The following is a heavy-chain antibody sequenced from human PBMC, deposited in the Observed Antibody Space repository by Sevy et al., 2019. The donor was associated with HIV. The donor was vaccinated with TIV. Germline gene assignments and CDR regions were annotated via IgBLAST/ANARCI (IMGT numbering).Heavy chain of an antibody. CDR1: GSTLTRLA. V-gene: IGHV1-24*01. D-gene: IGHD3-22*01. J-gene: IGHJ4*02. CDR3: ATTKDYYDSSGSPFDD. Sequence: ASVKVSCKVSGSTLTRLAIHWVRQAPGKGPEWMGSFDPEDGETIYSQKFQGRVTMTEDTSTDTGYMELSSLRSEDTAVYYCATTKDYYDSSGSPFDDWGQRTMVTVSS. CDR2: FDPEDGET.